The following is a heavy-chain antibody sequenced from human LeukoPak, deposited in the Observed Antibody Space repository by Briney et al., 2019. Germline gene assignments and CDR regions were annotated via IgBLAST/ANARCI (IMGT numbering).Heavy chain of an antibody. CDR1: GGSFSGYY. D-gene: IGHD3-10*01. Sequence: SETLSLTCAVYGGSFSGYYWSWIRQPPGKGLEWIGEINHSGSTNYNPSLKSRVTISVDTSKNQFSLKLSSVTAADTAVYYCARDMVSLYYYYGMDVWGQGTTVTVSS. CDR2: INHSGST. V-gene: IGHV4-34*01. CDR3: ARDMVSLYYYYGMDV. J-gene: IGHJ6*02.